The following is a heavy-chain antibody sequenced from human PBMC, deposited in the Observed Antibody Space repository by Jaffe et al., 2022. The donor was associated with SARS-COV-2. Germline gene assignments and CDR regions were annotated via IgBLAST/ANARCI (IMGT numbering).Heavy chain of an antibody. Sequence: EVQLVESGGGLVQPGGSLRLSCAASGFSFSTNWMHWVRQAPGKGLVWVARIKKDGSITTYADSVKGRFTISRDNAKNMVYLQMNGLRAEDTAVYYCARDIDLSGWGPGTLVTVSS. CDR3: ARDIDLSG. V-gene: IGHV3-74*01. CDR1: GFSFSTNW. CDR2: IKKDGSIT. D-gene: IGHD1-26*01. J-gene: IGHJ4*02.